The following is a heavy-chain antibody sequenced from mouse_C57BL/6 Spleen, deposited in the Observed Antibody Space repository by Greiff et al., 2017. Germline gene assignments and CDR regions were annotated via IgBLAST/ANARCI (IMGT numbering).Heavy chain of an antibody. D-gene: IGHD2-4*01. Sequence: VQLQESGAELVRPGTSVKVSCKASGYAFTNYLIEWVKQRPGQGLEWIGVINPGSGGTNYNEKFKGKATLTADKSSSTAYMQLSSLTSEDSAVYCCARRRDYADYWGQGTTLTVSS. CDR2: INPGSGGT. V-gene: IGHV1-54*01. J-gene: IGHJ2*01. CDR3: ARRRDYADY. CDR1: GYAFTNYL.